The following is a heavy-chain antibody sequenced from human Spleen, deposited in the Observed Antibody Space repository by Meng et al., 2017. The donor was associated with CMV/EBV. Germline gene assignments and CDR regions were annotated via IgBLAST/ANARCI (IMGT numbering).Heavy chain of an antibody. Sequence: SETLSLTCTVSGGSFRSYYWSWIRQPPGMGLEWIGYIYYTGSTNYNPSLKSRVTILVDTSKDQFSLKLSSVTAADTAVYYCAREGLGGTYGMDVWGQGTTVTVSS. CDR3: AREGLGGTYGMDV. CDR2: IYYTGST. CDR1: GGSFRSYY. D-gene: IGHD3-16*01. J-gene: IGHJ6*02. V-gene: IGHV4-59*01.